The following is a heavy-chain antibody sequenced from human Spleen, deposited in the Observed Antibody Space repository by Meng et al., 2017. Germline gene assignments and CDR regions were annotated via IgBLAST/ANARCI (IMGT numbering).Heavy chain of an antibody. V-gene: IGHV3-30*18. J-gene: IGHJ4*02. CDR2: ISYDGNNI. D-gene: IGHD3-3*01. CDR3: AKDQSAYYTDFDY. Sequence: QVQMVESGGGVVQPGRSLRLSCAASGFTFNNYGMHWVRQAPGKGLEWVAVISYDGNNIHYADSVKGRFTISRDNSQNTLYLQMNSLRAEDTAVYYCAKDQSAYYTDFDYWGQGTLVTVSS. CDR1: GFTFNNYG.